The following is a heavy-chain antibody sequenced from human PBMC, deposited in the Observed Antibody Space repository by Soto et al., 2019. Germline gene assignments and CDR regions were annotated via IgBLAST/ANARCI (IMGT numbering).Heavy chain of an antibody. D-gene: IGHD5-18*01. V-gene: IGHV2-5*02. Sequence: QITLKESGPTLVKPTQTLTLTCTFSGFSLSTTGVGVGWIRQPPGKALEWLALVYWDDDKRYSPSLKSRLTITNDTSKNQGVLTMTNMDPVDTATYYCTQSTDTLMALDYWGQGTLVTVSS. CDR2: VYWDDDK. CDR1: GFSLSTTGVG. J-gene: IGHJ4*02. CDR3: TQSTDTLMALDY.